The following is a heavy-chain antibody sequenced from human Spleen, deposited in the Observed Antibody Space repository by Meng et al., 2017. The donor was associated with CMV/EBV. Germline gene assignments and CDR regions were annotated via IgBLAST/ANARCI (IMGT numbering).Heavy chain of an antibody. CDR1: GFIFSDRY. J-gene: IGHJ2*01. CDR3: ARGFPATRYFDL. V-gene: IGHV3-72*01. Sequence: GGSLRLSCAASGFIFSDRYMDWLRQAPGKGLEWVARSRNKASSYTTEYAASVKGRFTISRDESENSLYLQMNSLQAEDTAVYYCARGFPATRYFDLWGRGTLVTVSS. D-gene: IGHD1-1*01. CDR2: SRNKASSYTT.